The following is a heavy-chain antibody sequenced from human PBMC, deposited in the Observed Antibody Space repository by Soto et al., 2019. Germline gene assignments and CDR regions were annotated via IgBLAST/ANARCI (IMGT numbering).Heavy chain of an antibody. J-gene: IGHJ6*02. Sequence: PGGSLRLSCAASGFTFSDYWMTWVRQAPGKGLEWVANINLDGSDKYYVDSVKGRFTMSRDNSKNSLYLQMNSLGAEDTAVYYYARHLAIFGVVISYYYYGMDVWGQGTTVTVSS. CDR1: GFTFSDYW. V-gene: IGHV3-7*01. D-gene: IGHD3-3*01. CDR2: INLDGSDK. CDR3: ARHLAIFGVVISYYYYGMDV.